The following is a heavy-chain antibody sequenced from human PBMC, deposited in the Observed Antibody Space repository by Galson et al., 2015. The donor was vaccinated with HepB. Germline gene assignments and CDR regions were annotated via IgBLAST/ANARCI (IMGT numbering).Heavy chain of an antibody. CDR2: ISSSSSYI. D-gene: IGHD4-17*01. CDR3: ARGSPYRVKYGDYVLTGNSVTPRWYFDL. CDR1: GFTFSSYS. Sequence: SLRLSCAASGFTFSSYSMNWVRQAPGKGLEWVSSISSSSSYIYYADSVKGRFTISRDNAKNSLYLQMNSLRAEDTAVYYCARGSPYRVKYGDYVLTGNSVTPRWYFDLWGRGTLVTVSS. V-gene: IGHV3-21*01. J-gene: IGHJ2*01.